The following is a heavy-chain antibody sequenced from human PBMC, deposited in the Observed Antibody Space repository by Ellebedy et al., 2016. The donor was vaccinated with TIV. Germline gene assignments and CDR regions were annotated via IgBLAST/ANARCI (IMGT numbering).Heavy chain of an antibody. V-gene: IGHV3-74*01. D-gene: IGHD2-8*01. CDR1: RFSFSSYA. Sequence: GESLKISCTASRFSFSSYAMSWVRQAPGKGLVWVSRITSDGSSTIYADSVKGRFTISRDNAKNTVYLQMNNLRADDTAVYYCARDWVYTIDQWGQGTLVTVSS. CDR2: ITSDGSST. J-gene: IGHJ4*02. CDR3: ARDWVYTIDQ.